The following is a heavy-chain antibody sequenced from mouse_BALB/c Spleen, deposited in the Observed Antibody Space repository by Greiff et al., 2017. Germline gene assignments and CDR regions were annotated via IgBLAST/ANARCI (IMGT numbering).Heavy chain of an antibody. V-gene: IGHV5-12-2*01. D-gene: IGHD2-10*02. CDR1: GFTFSSYT. J-gene: IGHJ2*01. CDR2: ISNGGGST. CDR3: ARQGYGNYNFDY. Sequence: RVESGGGLVQPGGSLKLSCAASGFTFSSYTMSWVRQTPEKRLEWVAYISNGGGSTYYPDTVKGRFTISRDNAKNTLYLQMSSLKSEDTAMYYCARQGYGNYNFDYWGQGTTLTVSS.